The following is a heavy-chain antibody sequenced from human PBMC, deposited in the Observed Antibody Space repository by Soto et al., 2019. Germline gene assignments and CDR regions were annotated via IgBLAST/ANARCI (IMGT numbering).Heavy chain of an antibody. D-gene: IGHD6-19*01. J-gene: IGHJ6*02. CDR1: GFTFIGSA. V-gene: IGHV3-73*01. Sequence: VGSLRLSCAASGFTFIGSAMHWVRKASKKGLEWVGRFRSKANSYATAYAASVKGRFTISRDDSKNTAYLQMNSLKTEDTAVYYCTRPGAYSGWYTRYGMDVWGQGTTVTVSS. CDR3: TRPGAYSGWYTRYGMDV. CDR2: FRSKANSYAT.